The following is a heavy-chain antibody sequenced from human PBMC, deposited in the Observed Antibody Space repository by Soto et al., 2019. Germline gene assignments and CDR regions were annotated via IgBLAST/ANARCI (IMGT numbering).Heavy chain of an antibody. CDR3: AKVFPIAVAGTHYFDY. CDR1: GFTFSSYA. CDR2: ISGSGGST. D-gene: IGHD6-19*01. V-gene: IGHV3-23*01. Sequence: GGSLRLSCAASGFTFSSYAMSWVRQAPGKGLEWVSAISGSGGSTYYADSVKGRFTISRDNSKNTLYLQMNSLRAEDTAVYYCAKVFPIAVAGTHYFDYWGQGTLVTVSS. J-gene: IGHJ4*02.